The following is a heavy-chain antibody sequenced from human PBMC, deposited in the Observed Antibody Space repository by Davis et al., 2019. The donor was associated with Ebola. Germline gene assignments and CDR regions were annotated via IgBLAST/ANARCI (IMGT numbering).Heavy chain of an antibody. CDR2: IYNTGHR. J-gene: IGHJ5*02. CDR3: ARGEAAAVFSYNWFDP. Sequence: PQTLSPTCLLFAASIPSGAHPWSWLRHRSGMGLDYIRYIYNTGHRYYNPSLESRVTLSLDTSKNQFSLNLRSVTAADTAIYYCARGEAAAVFSYNWFDPWGRGTLVTVSS. CDR1: AASIPSGAHP. D-gene: IGHD6-13*01. V-gene: IGHV4-31*03.